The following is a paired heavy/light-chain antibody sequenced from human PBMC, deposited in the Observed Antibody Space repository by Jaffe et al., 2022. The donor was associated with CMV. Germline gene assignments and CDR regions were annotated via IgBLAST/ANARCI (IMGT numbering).Heavy chain of an antibody. Sequence: EVQLVESGGGLVQPGGSLRLSCAASGFTFSSYAMSWVRQAPGKGLEWVSAISGSGGSTYYADSVKGRFTISRDNSKNTLYLQMNSLRAEDTAVYYCAKATGYCSSTSCYGGWFDPWGQGTLVTVSS. J-gene: IGHJ5*02. CDR2: ISGSGGST. CDR3: AKATGYCSSTSCYGGWFDP. D-gene: IGHD2-2*01. V-gene: IGHV3-23*04. CDR1: GFTFSSYA.
Light chain of an antibody. CDR1: QSVSSN. CDR3: QQYNNWPFSA. J-gene: IGKJ1*01. CDR2: GAS. Sequence: EIVMTQSPATLSVSPGERATLSCRASQSVSSNLAWYQQKPGQAPRLLIYGASTRATGIPARFSGSGSGTEFTLTISSLQSEDFAVYYCQQYNNWPFSAFGQGTKVEIK. V-gene: IGKV3-15*01.